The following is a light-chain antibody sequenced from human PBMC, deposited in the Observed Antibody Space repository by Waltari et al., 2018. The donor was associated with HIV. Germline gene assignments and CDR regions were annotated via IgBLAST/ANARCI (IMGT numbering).Light chain of an antibody. Sequence: SYELTQPLSVSVALGQTATITCGGNNIGRKNVCWYQQKPGQAPVLIIYRDNTRPSGIPDRFSGSNAVNTATLIISRAQAGDEADYYCQVRDSSTVVFGGGTNLTVL. CDR2: RDN. CDR1: NIGRKN. CDR3: QVRDSSTVV. J-gene: IGLJ2*01. V-gene: IGLV3-9*01.